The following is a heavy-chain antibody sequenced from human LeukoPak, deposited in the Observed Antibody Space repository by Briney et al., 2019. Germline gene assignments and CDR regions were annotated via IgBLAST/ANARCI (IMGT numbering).Heavy chain of an antibody. CDR3: ARGGAAGNWFDP. CDR1: GGSISSYY. J-gene: IGHJ5*02. CDR2: IYTSGST. Sequence: SETLSLTCTVSGGSISSYYWSWIRQPARKGLEWIGRIYTSGSTNYNPSLKSRVTMSVDTSKNQFSLKLSSVTAADTAVYYCARGGAAGNWFDPWGQGTLVTVSS. V-gene: IGHV4-4*07. D-gene: IGHD6-13*01.